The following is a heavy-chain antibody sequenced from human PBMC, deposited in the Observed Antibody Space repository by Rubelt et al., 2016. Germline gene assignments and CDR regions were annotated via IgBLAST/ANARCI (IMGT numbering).Heavy chain of an antibody. CDR1: GGSISSYY. V-gene: IGHV4-59*01. CDR2: IYYSGST. CDR3: ARFGAAAGTDY. D-gene: IGHD6-13*01. J-gene: IGHJ4*02. Sequence: QVQLQESGPGLVKPSETLSLTCTVSGGSISSYYWSWIRQPPGKGLEWIGYIYYSGSTSYNPSLKSRVTISIDTSKNQFSLKLSSGTAADTAMYYCARFGAAAGTDYWGQGALVTVSS.